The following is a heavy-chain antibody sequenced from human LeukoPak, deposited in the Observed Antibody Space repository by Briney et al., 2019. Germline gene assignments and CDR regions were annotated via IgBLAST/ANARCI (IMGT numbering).Heavy chain of an antibody. V-gene: IGHV4-39*01. J-gene: IGHJ3*01. Sequence: SETLSLSCAVSGGSISSSSSPWGWIRQPPGKGLEWIGSSSYTGKTYYNPSLLSRVSISVDTFNNQFSLKVTSVTAGDTAVYYCARVGHDFYGSGSSAVHLWGQGTRVTVSP. CDR1: GGSISSSSSP. CDR2: SSYTGKT. D-gene: IGHD3-10*01. CDR3: ARVGHDFYGSGSSAVHL.